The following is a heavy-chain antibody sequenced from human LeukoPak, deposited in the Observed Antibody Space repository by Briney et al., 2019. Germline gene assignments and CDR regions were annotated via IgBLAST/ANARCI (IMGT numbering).Heavy chain of an antibody. V-gene: IGHV1-46*01. Sequence: GASAKVSCKASGYTFTSYYMHWVRQAPGQGLEWMGIINPSGGSTSYAQKFQGRVTMTRDTSTSTVYMELSSLRSEDTAVYYCARDVNHQLYDYWGQGTLVTVSS. J-gene: IGHJ4*02. CDR3: ARDVNHQLYDY. CDR2: INPSGGST. D-gene: IGHD2-2*01. CDR1: GYTFTSYY.